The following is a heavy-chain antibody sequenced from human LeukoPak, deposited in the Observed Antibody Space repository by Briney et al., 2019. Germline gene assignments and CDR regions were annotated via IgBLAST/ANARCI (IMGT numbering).Heavy chain of an antibody. J-gene: IGHJ6*03. CDR3: ARVLPSDYYYYYMDV. D-gene: IGHD6-6*01. CDR1: GVSISSGGYY. CDR2: IYHSGST. V-gene: IGHV4-30-2*01. Sequence: PSQTLSLTCTVSGVSISSGGYYWSWIRQPPGKGLEWIGYIYHSGSTYYNPSLKSRVTISVDTSKNQFSLKLSSVTAADTAVYYCARVLPSDYYYYYMDVWGKGTTVTVSS.